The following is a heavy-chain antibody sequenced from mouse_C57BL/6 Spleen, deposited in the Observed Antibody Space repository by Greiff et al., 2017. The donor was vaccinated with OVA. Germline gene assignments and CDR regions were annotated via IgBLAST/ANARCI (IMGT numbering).Heavy chain of an antibody. Sequence: EVKLVESGEGLVKPGGSLKLSCAASGFTFSSYAMSWVRQTPEKRLEWVAYISSGGDYIYYADTVKGRFTISRDNARNTLYLQMSSLKSEDTAMYYCTRDSNYGIAYWGKGTLVTVSA. J-gene: IGHJ3*01. CDR1: GFTFSSYA. CDR2: ISSGGDYI. CDR3: TRDSNYGIAY. D-gene: IGHD2-5*01. V-gene: IGHV5-9-1*02.